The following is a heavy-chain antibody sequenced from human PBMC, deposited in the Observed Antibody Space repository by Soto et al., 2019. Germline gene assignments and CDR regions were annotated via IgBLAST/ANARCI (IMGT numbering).Heavy chain of an antibody. D-gene: IGHD6-13*01. CDR2: IYYSGST. Sequence: SETLSLTCTVSGGSISSYYWSWIRQPPGKGLEWIGYIYYSGSTNYNPSLKSRVTISVDTSKNQFSLKLSSVTAADTAVYYCARHLEDSSRWLGYFDYWGQGTLVTVSS. J-gene: IGHJ4*02. V-gene: IGHV4-59*08. CDR3: ARHLEDSSRWLGYFDY. CDR1: GGSISSYY.